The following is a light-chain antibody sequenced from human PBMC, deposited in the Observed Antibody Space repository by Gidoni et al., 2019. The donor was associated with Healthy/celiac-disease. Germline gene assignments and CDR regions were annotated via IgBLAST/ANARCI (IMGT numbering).Light chain of an antibody. Sequence: SSELTQDPAVSVALGQTVRITCQGDSLRSYYASWYQQKPGQAPVLVLYGKHNRPSGIPERFSGASSGNTASLTITGAQAEDEADYYCNSRDSSGNPHVVFGGGTKLTVL. CDR2: GKH. V-gene: IGLV3-19*01. CDR3: NSRDSSGNPHVV. J-gene: IGLJ2*01. CDR1: SLRSYY.